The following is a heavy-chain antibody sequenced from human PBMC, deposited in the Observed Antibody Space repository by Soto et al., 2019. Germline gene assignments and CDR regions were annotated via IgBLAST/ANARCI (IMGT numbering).Heavy chain of an antibody. D-gene: IGHD3-3*01. CDR1: GFTFSSYS. J-gene: IGHJ4*02. Sequence: EVQLVESGGGLVQPGGSLRLSCAASGFTFSSYSMNWVRQAPGKGLEWVSYISSSSSTIYYADSVKGRFTISRDNAKNSLYLQMNSLRAEDTAVYYCARIWVGYDFWSGYYSRGYYFDYWGQGTLVTVSS. CDR2: ISSSSSTI. V-gene: IGHV3-48*01. CDR3: ARIWVGYDFWSGYYSRGYYFDY.